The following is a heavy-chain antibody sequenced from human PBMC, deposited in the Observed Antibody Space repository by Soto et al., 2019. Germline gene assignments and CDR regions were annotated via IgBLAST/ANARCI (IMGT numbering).Heavy chain of an antibody. CDR3: ARARTYYYDSSGYSLPYYFDV. CDR2: IIPIFGTA. Sequence: GASVKVSCKASGGTFSSYAISWVRQAPGQGLEWMGGIIPIFGTANYAQKFQGRVTITADESTSTAYMELSSLRSEDTAVYYCARARTYYYDSSGYSLPYYFDVWGQGTRVTVAS. V-gene: IGHV1-69*13. CDR1: GGTFSSYA. J-gene: IGHJ4*02. D-gene: IGHD3-22*01.